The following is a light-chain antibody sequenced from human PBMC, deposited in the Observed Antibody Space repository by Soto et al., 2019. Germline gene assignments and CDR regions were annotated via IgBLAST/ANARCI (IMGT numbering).Light chain of an antibody. CDR2: EVI. V-gene: IGLV2-14*01. Sequence: QSVLTQPASVSGSPGRSITISCTGTSTDIGTYNSVSWYQHHPGKAPKLLIFEVIDRPSGVSDRFSGSKSGNTVSLTISSLQFEDEADYYCCSYTTTYTLVFGGGTKLTVL. CDR3: CSYTTTYTLV. J-gene: IGLJ3*02. CDR1: STDIGTYNS.